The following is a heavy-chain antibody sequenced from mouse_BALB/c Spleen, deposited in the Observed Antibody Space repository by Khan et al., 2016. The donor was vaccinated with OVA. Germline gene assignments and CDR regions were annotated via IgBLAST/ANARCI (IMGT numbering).Heavy chain of an antibody. CDR1: GFNIKDTY. V-gene: IGHV14-3*02. Sequence: VQLQQSGAELVKPWASVRLSCTASGFNIKDTYIHWVKQRPEQGLEWIGRIAPANGDTKYDPKFQDKATITSDTSSNPSYLQLRSLTSEDTAVYYGAQLPHYPRYFDVWGPGTTVTVSS. CDR3: AQLPHYPRYFDV. D-gene: IGHD1-2*01. CDR2: IAPANGDT. J-gene: IGHJ1*01.